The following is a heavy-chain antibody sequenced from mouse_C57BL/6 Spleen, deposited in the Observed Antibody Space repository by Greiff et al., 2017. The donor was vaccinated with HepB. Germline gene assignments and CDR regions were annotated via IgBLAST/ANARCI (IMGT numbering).Heavy chain of an antibody. D-gene: IGHD2-3*01. Sequence: QVQLQQPGAELVRPGSSVKLSCKASGYTFTSYWMHWVKQRPIQGLEWIGNIDPSDSETHYNQKFKDKATLTVDKSSSTAYMQLSSLTSEDSAVYYCARNPIYDGYYLNYFDYWGQGTTLTVSS. J-gene: IGHJ2*01. CDR3: ARNPIYDGYYLNYFDY. CDR2: IDPSDSET. CDR1: GYTFTSYW. V-gene: IGHV1-52*01.